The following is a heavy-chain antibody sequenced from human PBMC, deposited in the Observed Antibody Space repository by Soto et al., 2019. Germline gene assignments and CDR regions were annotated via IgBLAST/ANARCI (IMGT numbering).Heavy chain of an antibody. CDR3: ASSVVVPSTMNYFDY. V-gene: IGHV5-51*01. Sequence: GESLKISCKGSGYSFTSYWIGWVRQKPGKGLEWMGIIFPADSDTKYSPSFQGQVTISADKSISTAYLQWSSLKASDTAMYYCASSVVVPSTMNYFDYWGQGSQVTV. D-gene: IGHD2-15*01. J-gene: IGHJ4*02. CDR1: GYSFTSYW. CDR2: IFPADSDT.